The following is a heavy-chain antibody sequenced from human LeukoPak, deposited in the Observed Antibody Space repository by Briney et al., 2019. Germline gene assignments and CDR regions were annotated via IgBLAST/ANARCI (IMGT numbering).Heavy chain of an antibody. V-gene: IGHV1-8*01. D-gene: IGHD3-22*01. J-gene: IGHJ6*02. Sequence: ASVKVSCKASGYTSTSYDINWVRQATGQGLEWMGWMNPNSGNTGYAQKFQGRVTMTRNTSISTAYMELSSLRSEDTAVYYCARGSRQNWGYYYDSSGSDVWGQGTTVTVSS. CDR2: MNPNSGNT. CDR3: ARGSRQNWGYYYDSSGSDV. CDR1: GYTSTSYD.